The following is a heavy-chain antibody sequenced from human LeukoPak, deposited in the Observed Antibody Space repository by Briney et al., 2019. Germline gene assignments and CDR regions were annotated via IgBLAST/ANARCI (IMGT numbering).Heavy chain of an antibody. CDR1: GYTFTSYY. Sequence: ASVKVSCKASGYTFTSYYMHWVRQAPGQGFGGRGIINPSGGSTSYAQKFQGRVTMTRDTSTSTVYMELSSLRSEDTAVYYCAREWPVTSSGWFKINWFDPWGQGTLVTVSS. D-gene: IGHD6-19*01. J-gene: IGHJ5*02. V-gene: IGHV1-46*01. CDR2: INPSGGST. CDR3: AREWPVTSSGWFKINWFDP.